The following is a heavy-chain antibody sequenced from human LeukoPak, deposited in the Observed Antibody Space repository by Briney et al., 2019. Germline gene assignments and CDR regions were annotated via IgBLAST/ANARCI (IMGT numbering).Heavy chain of an antibody. CDR1: GGSISSYY. J-gene: IGHJ6*03. Sequence: SETLSLTCTVSGGSISSYYWSWIRQPAGKGLEWIGRIYTSGSTNYNPSLKSRVTMSVDTSKNQFSLKLSSVTAADTAVYYCAREAWELLGSYYYYYMDVWDKGTTVTISS. CDR2: IYTSGST. D-gene: IGHD1-26*01. V-gene: IGHV4-4*07. CDR3: AREAWELLGSYYYYYMDV.